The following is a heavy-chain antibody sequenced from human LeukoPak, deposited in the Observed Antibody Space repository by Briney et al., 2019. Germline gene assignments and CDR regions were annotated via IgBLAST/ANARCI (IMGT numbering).Heavy chain of an antibody. V-gene: IGHV1-69*06. CDR3: ARKVPNDSSGYYYRGQFDP. CDR1: GGTFSSYA. CDR2: FIAIFCTA. Sequence: ASVKVSCKASGGTFSSYAISWVRQAPGQGLEWMGGFIAIFCTANCAQKFQGRVTITADKSTSTAYMELSSLRSEDTAVYYCARKVPNDSSGYYYRGQFDPWGQGTLVTVSS. D-gene: IGHD3-22*01. J-gene: IGHJ5*02.